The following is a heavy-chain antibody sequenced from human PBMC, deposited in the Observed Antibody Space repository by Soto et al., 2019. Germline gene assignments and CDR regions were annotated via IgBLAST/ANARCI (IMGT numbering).Heavy chain of an antibody. D-gene: IGHD3-22*01. Sequence: SETLSLTCTVSGGSISSGGYYWTWIRQHPGKGLEWIGYIYYSGSTYYNPSLKSRVTISVDTSKNQFSLKLSSVTAADTAVYYYDSSGYYTWNWGQGTLVTVSS. CDR2: IYYSGST. CDR1: GGSISSGGYY. J-gene: IGHJ4*02. CDR3: DSSGYYTWN. V-gene: IGHV4-31*03.